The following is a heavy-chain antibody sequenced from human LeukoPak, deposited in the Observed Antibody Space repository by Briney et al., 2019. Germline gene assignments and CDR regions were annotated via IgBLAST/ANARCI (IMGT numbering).Heavy chain of an antibody. Sequence: ASVKVSCKASGYTFTIYGISWVRQAPGQGLEWMGWISAYNGNTNYAQKLQGRVTMTTDTSTSTAYMELRSLRSDDTAVYYCARVWTMIVVVDAFDIWGQGTMVTVSS. CDR2: ISAYNGNT. V-gene: IGHV1-18*01. CDR3: ARVWTMIVVVDAFDI. CDR1: GYTFTIYG. D-gene: IGHD3-22*01. J-gene: IGHJ3*02.